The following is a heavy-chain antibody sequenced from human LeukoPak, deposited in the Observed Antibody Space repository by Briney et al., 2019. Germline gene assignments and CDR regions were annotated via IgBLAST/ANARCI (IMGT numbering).Heavy chain of an antibody. D-gene: IGHD3-10*01. V-gene: IGHV4-4*07. CDR3: ARTRYYYNSRSYGAPYYFDY. Sequence: PSETLSLTCTVSGVSISSYYWTWIRQPAGKGLEWIGRMYTSGSTNYNPSLKSRVTMSVDTSKNQFSLKLSSVTAADTAVYYCARTRYYYNSRSYGAPYYFDYWGQGTLVTVSS. J-gene: IGHJ4*02. CDR1: GVSISSYY. CDR2: MYTSGST.